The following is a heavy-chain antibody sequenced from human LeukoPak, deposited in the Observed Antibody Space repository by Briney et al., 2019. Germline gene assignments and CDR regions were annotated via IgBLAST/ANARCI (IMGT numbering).Heavy chain of an antibody. D-gene: IGHD3-10*01. CDR1: GGSISSSVYY. J-gene: IGHJ5*02. V-gene: IGHV4-39*07. CDR3: ARDSWFGTTTPPSLHNWFDP. CDR2: IYYSGST. Sequence: PSETLSLTCTVSGGSISSSVYYWGWIRQPPGKGLEWIGSIYYSGSTYYNPSLKSRVTISVDTSKNQFSLKLSSVTAADTAVYYCARDSWFGTTTPPSLHNWFDPWGQGTLVTVSS.